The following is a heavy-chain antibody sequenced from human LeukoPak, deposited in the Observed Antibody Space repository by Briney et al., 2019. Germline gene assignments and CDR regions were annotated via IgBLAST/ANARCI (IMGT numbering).Heavy chain of an antibody. Sequence: SETLSLTCTVSGGSISSYYWSWIRQPPGKGLEWIGYIYYSGSTHHNPSLKSRVTISVDTSQNQFSLKLSSVTAADTAVYYCARGRNDYGYYFDYWGQGTLVTVSS. V-gene: IGHV4-59*01. D-gene: IGHD4-17*01. CDR1: GGSISSYY. CDR2: IYYSGST. J-gene: IGHJ4*02. CDR3: ARGRNDYGYYFDY.